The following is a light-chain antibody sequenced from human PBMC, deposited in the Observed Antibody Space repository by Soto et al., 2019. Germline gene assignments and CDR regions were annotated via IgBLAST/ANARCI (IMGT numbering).Light chain of an antibody. CDR1: SGHSSYI. CDR2: LERSGTY. V-gene: IGLV4-60*02. CDR3: ETWDSNTPRV. Sequence: QLVLTQSSSASASLGSSVKLTCTLSSGHSSYIIAWHQQQPGKAPRYLMKLERSGTYNKGSGVPDRFSGSSSRADRYLTISNLQFEDEADYYCETWDSNTPRVFGGGTKLTVL. J-gene: IGLJ3*02.